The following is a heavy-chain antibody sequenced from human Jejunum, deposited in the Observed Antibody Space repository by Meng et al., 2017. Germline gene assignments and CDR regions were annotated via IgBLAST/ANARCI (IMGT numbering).Heavy chain of an antibody. D-gene: IGHD5-24*01. CDR1: GFTFSDYY. V-gene: IGHV3-11*01. Sequence: QVQLVESGGGLVKPGGSLRLSGAASGFTFSDYYMSWIRQAPGEGLFWVSYISGSGNTIYYADSVKGRFTISRDNAKNSLYLQMNSLRAEDTAVYFCARDRGRDGYSSDYWGQGTLVTVSS. J-gene: IGHJ4*02. CDR3: ARDRGRDGYSSDY. CDR2: ISGSGNTI.